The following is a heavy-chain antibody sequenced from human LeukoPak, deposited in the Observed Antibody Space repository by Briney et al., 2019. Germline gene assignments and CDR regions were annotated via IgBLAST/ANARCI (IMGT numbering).Heavy chain of an antibody. CDR3: ADPGMGY. V-gene: IGHV3-7*01. D-gene: IGHD1-14*01. Sequence: GGSLRLSCAASGFTVSSNYMSWVRQAPGKGLEWVANIKQDGSDKYYVDSVKGRFTISRDNAKNSLSLQMNSLRAEDTAVYYCADPGMGYWGQGTLVTVSS. J-gene: IGHJ4*02. CDR2: IKQDGSDK. CDR1: GFTVSSNY.